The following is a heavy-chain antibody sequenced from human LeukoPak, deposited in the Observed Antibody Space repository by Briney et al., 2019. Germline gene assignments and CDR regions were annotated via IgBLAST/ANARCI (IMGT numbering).Heavy chain of an antibody. V-gene: IGHV3-33*01. J-gene: IGHJ4*02. Sequence: PGGSLRLSCAAPGLTLRNFGIHGAGQAPAKGRGWVAVIWYDGSKKYYADSVKGRFTISRDNSKNTLYLQMNSLRDGDTAVYYCAGDKRSKYLEHWGQGTLVIVSS. D-gene: IGHD3-10*01. CDR2: IWYDGSKK. CDR3: AGDKRSKYLEH. CDR1: GLTLRNFG.